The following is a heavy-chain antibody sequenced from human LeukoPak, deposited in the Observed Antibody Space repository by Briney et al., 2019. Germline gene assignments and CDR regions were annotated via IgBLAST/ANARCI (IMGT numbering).Heavy chain of an antibody. Sequence: GGSLRLSCAASGFTFDDYAMHWVRQAPGKGLEWVSGISWNSGSIGYADSVKGRFTISRDNAKNSLYLQMNSLRAEDTALYYCAKGVITRSSGWSGYYFDYWGQGTLVTVSS. CDR2: ISWNSGSI. CDR1: GFTFDDYA. V-gene: IGHV3-9*01. CDR3: AKGVITRSSGWSGYYFDY. J-gene: IGHJ4*02. D-gene: IGHD6-19*01.